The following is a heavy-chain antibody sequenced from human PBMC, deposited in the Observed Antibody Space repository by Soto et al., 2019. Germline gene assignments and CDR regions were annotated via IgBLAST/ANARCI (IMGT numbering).Heavy chain of an antibody. J-gene: IGHJ5*02. V-gene: IGHV4-39*01. CDR2: IYYSGST. Sequence: QLQLQESSPALVKPSETLSLTCTVSGGSISSSSYYWGWIRQPPGQGLEWFGSIYYSGSTYYNPSLKSRVTITVATSKNQFCLKRSSVTAADTAVYYCARPEFIRYCKCSDCFDPWGHVTLVTVSS. CDR1: GGSISSSSYY. D-gene: IGHD3-16*02. CDR3: ARPEFIRYCKCSDCFDP.